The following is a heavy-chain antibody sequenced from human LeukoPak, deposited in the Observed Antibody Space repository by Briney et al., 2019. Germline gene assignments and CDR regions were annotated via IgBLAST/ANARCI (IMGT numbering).Heavy chain of an antibody. Sequence: GGSLRLSCAASGFNLANCAMHWVRQAPGKGLEWVAVISSDGSRKHYGDSVKGRFTISRDNSESTLFLQMNSLRTDDTSVYFCTKYAYNWNAPDGFDMWGQGTVVIVSS. CDR1: GFNLANCA. V-gene: IGHV3-30*18. J-gene: IGHJ3*02. CDR2: ISSDGSRK. D-gene: IGHD1-1*01. CDR3: TKYAYNWNAPDGFDM.